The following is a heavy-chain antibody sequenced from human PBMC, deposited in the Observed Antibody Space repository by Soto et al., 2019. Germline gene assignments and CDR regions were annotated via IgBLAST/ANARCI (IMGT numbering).Heavy chain of an antibody. CDR3: ARANYYGSPGEFDY. CDR2: ISSSSSTI. D-gene: IGHD3-10*01. J-gene: IGHJ4*02. Sequence: EVRLVGSGGGLVQPGGSLRLSCAASGFTFSSYSMNWVRQAPGKGLEWVSCISSSSSTIYYSDSVKGRFTISRDNAKNSLYLQMNSLRAEDTAVYYCARANYYGSPGEFDYWGQGTLVTVSS. V-gene: IGHV3-48*01. CDR1: GFTFSSYS.